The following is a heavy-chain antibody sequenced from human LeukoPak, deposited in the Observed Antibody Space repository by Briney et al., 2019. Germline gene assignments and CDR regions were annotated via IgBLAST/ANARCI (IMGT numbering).Heavy chain of an antibody. Sequence: ASVKVSCKASGYTFTGYYMHWVRQAPGQGLEWMGRINPNSGGTNYAQKFQGRVTMTRDTSIGTAYMELSRLRSDDTAVYYCARDSGSLDAFDIWGQGTMVTVSS. V-gene: IGHV1-2*06. CDR2: INPNSGGT. CDR3: ARDSGSLDAFDI. D-gene: IGHD1-26*01. J-gene: IGHJ3*02. CDR1: GYTFTGYY.